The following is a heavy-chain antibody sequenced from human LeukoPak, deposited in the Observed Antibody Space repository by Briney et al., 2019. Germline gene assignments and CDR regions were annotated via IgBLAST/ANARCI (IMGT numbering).Heavy chain of an antibody. D-gene: IGHD5-18*01. V-gene: IGHV1-69*05. CDR3: ARGYTAMAHAFDI. CDR1: GGTFSSYA. J-gene: IGHJ3*02. CDR2: IIPIFGTA. Sequence: SVKVSCXASGGTFSSYAISWVRQAPGQGLEWMGRIIPIFGTANYAQKFQGRVTITTDESTSTAYMELSSLRSEDTAVYYCARGYTAMAHAFDIWGQGTMVTVSS.